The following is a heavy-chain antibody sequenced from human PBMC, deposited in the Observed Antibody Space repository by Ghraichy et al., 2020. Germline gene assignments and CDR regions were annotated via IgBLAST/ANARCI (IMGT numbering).Heavy chain of an antibody. CDR1: GFIFRNYA. V-gene: IGHV3-23*01. D-gene: IGHD3-10*01. CDR2: VGGGGDDA. J-gene: IGHJ3*02. Sequence: GGSLRLSCTASGFIFRNYAMSWVRQAPGKGPECVSAVGGGGDDAKYADSVKGRFTISRDNSKNMLYLQMSSLRVEDTAVYYCAKDSQSYNGVYDPFDIWGQGTMVTVSS. CDR3: AKDSQSYNGVYDPFDI.